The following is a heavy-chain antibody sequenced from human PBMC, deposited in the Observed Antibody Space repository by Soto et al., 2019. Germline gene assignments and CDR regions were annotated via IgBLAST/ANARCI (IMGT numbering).Heavy chain of an antibody. CDR2: TYYRSKWYN. J-gene: IGHJ6*02. CDR1: GDSVSSNSAA. D-gene: IGHD6-19*01. Sequence: SQTLSVTCAISGDSVSSNSAAWNWIRRSPSRGLEWLGRTYYRSKWYNDYAVSVKSRITINPDTSKNQFSLQLNSVTPEDTAVYYCARDPGIAVAGTYRYYYYGMDVWGQGTTVTVSS. CDR3: ARDPGIAVAGTYRYYYYGMDV. V-gene: IGHV6-1*01.